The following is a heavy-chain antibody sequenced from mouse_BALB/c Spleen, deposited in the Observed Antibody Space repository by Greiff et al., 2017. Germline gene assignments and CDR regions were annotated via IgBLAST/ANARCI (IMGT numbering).Heavy chain of an antibody. CDR3: ARDGGNFAWFAY. J-gene: IGHJ3*01. D-gene: IGHD2-1*01. V-gene: IGHV5-9-4*01. CDR1: GFTFSSYA. CDR2: ISSGGSYT. Sequence: EVMLVESGGGLVKPGGSLKLSCAASGFTFSSYAMSWVRQSPEKRLEWVAEISSGGSYTYYPDTVTGRFTISRDNAKNTLYLEMSSLRSEDTAMYYCARDGGNFAWFAYWGQGTLVTVSA.